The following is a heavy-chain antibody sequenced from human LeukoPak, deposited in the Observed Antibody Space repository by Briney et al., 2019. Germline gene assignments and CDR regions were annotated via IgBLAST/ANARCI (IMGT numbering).Heavy chain of an antibody. V-gene: IGHV1-18*01. J-gene: IGHJ4*02. CDR1: GYTFTSYG. Sequence: ASVKVSCKASGYTFTSYGISWVRQAPGQGLEWMGWISAYNGNTNYAQKLQGRVTMTTDTSTSTAYMELRSLRSDDTAVYYCARLAGFAVAELPDYWGQGTLVTVFS. CDR3: ARLAGFAVAELPDY. D-gene: IGHD6-19*01. CDR2: ISAYNGNT.